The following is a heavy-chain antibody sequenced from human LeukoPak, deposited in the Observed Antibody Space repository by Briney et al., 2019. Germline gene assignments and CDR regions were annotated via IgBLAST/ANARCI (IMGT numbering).Heavy chain of an antibody. J-gene: IGHJ4*02. Sequence: PGGSLRLSCAASGVTFRSYSMNWVRQAPGKGLEWVSSISSSSSYIYYADSVKGRFTISRDNAKNSLYLQMNSLRAEDTAVYYCARTYSSSWAFDYWGQGTLVTVSS. D-gene: IGHD6-13*01. CDR1: GVTFRSYS. V-gene: IGHV3-21*01. CDR3: ARTYSSSWAFDY. CDR2: ISSSSSYI.